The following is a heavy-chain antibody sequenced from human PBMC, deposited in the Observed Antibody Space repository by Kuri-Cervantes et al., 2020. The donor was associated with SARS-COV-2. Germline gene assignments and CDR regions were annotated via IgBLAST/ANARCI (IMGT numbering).Heavy chain of an antibody. CDR2: IYYSGST. D-gene: IGHD3-3*01. J-gene: IGHJ4*02. CDR3: ARARRDTIFGVVIMEEFDY. CDR1: GGSISSDF. Sequence: SETLSLTCTVSGGSISSDFWNWIRQPPGKGLEWIGYIYYSGSTNYNPSLKSRVTISVDTSKNQFSLKLSSVTAADTAVYYCARARRDTIFGVVIMEEFDYWGQGTLVTVSS. V-gene: IGHV4-59*01.